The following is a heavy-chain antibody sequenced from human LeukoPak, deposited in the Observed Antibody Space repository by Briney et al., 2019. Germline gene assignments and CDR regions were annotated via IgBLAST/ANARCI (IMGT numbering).Heavy chain of an antibody. V-gene: IGHV4-59*12. CDR2: IYYSGTT. J-gene: IGHJ3*01. Sequence: PSETLSLTCTVSGGSINNYNWNWIRQSPGKGLEWIGYIYYSGTTKYNPSLKSRVTISVDTSKNQFSLKLSSVTAADTAVYYCARDFAKVWGQGTMVTVSS. CDR3: ARDFAKV. CDR1: GGSINNYN. D-gene: IGHD3-3*01.